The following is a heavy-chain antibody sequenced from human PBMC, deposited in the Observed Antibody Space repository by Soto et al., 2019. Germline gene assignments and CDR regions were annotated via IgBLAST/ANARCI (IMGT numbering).Heavy chain of an antibody. CDR2: IYYSGST. CDR1: GGSISSGGYY. D-gene: IGHD6-6*01. Sequence: KTSETLSLTCTVSGGSISSGGYYWSWLRQHPGKGLEWIGYIYYSGSTYYNPSLKSRVTISVDTSKNQFSLKLSSVTAADTAVYYCAREMLDSSSSGGMDVWGQGTTVTVSS. V-gene: IGHV4-31*03. J-gene: IGHJ6*02. CDR3: AREMLDSSSSGGMDV.